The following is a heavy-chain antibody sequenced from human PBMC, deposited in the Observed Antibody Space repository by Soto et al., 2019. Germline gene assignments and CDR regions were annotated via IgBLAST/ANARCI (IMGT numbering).Heavy chain of an antibody. CDR2: ISSNGSTT. D-gene: IGHD3-3*01. CDR3: VRDGPDYDFWSGYPFDY. J-gene: IGHJ4*02. Sequence: EVQLVESGGGSVQPGGSLRLSCVASGFTFRSHWMHWVRQFPGKGLVWVSRISSNGSTTNYADAVKGRFSISRDNSKNTLYLQMASLGPEDTAVYYCVRDGPDYDFWSGYPFDYWGQGTLVAVSA. V-gene: IGHV3-74*01. CDR1: GFTFRSHW.